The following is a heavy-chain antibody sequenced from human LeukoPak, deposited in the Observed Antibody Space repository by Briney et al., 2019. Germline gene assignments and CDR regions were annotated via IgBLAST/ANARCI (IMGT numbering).Heavy chain of an antibody. Sequence: GESLRLSCAASGFTFTEYSIFWVRQAPGKGLEWVSFISDISDRSSTIHYADSVKGRFTISRDNAERSVYLQMNSLRADDTAVYYCARVRGPTLKTCYMDVWGTGTTVTVSS. CDR2: ISDRSSTI. V-gene: IGHV3-48*04. CDR1: GFTFTEYS. CDR3: ARVRGPTLKTCYMDV. J-gene: IGHJ6*03. D-gene: IGHD3-10*01.